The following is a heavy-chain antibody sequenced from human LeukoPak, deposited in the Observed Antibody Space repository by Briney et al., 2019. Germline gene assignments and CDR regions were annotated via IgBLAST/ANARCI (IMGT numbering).Heavy chain of an antibody. CDR3: ARDRYCSSTSCSPGAFDI. V-gene: IGHV4-59*12. CDR1: GGSISSYY. D-gene: IGHD2-2*01. Sequence: PSETLSLTCTVSGGSISSYYWSWIRQPPGKGLEWIGYIYHSGSTNYNPSLKSRVTISVDTSKNQFSLKLSSVTAADTAVYYCARDRYCSSTSCSPGAFDIWGQGTMVTVSS. CDR2: IYHSGST. J-gene: IGHJ3*02.